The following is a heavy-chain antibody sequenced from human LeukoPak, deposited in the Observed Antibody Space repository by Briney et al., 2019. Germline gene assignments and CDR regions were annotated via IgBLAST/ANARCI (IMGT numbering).Heavy chain of an antibody. CDR3: AGATHSTKADY. J-gene: IGHJ4*02. V-gene: IGHV4-61*02. CDR2: IYTSGST. D-gene: IGHD5-24*01. CDR1: GGSISSGSYY. Sequence: TLSLTCPVSGGSISSGSYYWSWIRQPAGKGLEWIGRIYTSGSTNYNPSLKSRVTISVDTSKNQFSLKLSSVTAADTAVYYCAGATHSTKADYWGQGTLVTVSS.